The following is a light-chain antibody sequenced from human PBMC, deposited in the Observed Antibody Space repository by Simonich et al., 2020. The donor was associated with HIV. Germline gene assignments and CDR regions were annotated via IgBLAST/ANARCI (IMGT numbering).Light chain of an antibody. Sequence: QSVLTQPPSVSAAPGQKVTISCSGSSSNIGNNYVSWYQQLPGTAPKLLIYDNNKRPSGIPDRFSGSKSGTSATLGITGLQTGDEADYYCAAWDDSLNGPVFGGGTQLTVL. CDR3: AAWDDSLNGPV. CDR1: SSNIGNNY. V-gene: IGLV1-51*01. CDR2: DNN. J-gene: IGLJ7*01.